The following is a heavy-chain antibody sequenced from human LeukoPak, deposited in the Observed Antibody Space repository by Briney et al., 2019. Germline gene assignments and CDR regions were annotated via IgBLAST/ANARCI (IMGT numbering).Heavy chain of an antibody. V-gene: IGHV3-30*18. D-gene: IGHD2-15*01. Sequence: PGRSLRLSCAASGLTFSSYGMHWVRQAPGKGLEWVAAISNDGSNKYYTDSVEGRFTIFRDNSKNTLYLQMNSLRAEDTAVYYCAKGSGGSCYTAADYWGRGTLVTVSS. CDR1: GLTFSSYG. CDR3: AKGSGGSCYTAADY. J-gene: IGHJ4*02. CDR2: ISNDGSNK.